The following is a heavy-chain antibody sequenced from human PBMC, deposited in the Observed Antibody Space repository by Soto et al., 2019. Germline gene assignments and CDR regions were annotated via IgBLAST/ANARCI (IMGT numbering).Heavy chain of an antibody. CDR1: GGSISSGGYS. D-gene: IGHD3-16*01. Sequence: SETLSLTCAVSGGSISSGGYSWSWIRQPPGKGLEWIGYIYHSGSTYYNPSLKSRVTISVDRSKNQFSLKLSSVTAADTAVYFCARVPSPFDFYYAMDVWGQGTTVTVSS. CDR2: IYHSGST. CDR3: ARVPSPFDFYYAMDV. J-gene: IGHJ6*02. V-gene: IGHV4-30-2*01.